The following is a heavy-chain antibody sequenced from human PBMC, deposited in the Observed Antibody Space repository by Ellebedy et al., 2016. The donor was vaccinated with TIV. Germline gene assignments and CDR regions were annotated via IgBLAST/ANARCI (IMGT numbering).Heavy chain of an antibody. CDR2: IKEDGSVK. V-gene: IGHV3-7*01. J-gene: IGHJ4*02. Sequence: GESLKISCAASGFPFSGFWMSWVRQAPGKGLEWVANIKEDGSVKDYVDSVKGRVTISRDKAKNSLFLQMNRLRVEDSAIYYCVPQLGWTNAASFAHWGQGTLVTVSS. CDR3: VPQLGWTNAASFAH. D-gene: IGHD1/OR15-1a*01. CDR1: GFPFSGFW.